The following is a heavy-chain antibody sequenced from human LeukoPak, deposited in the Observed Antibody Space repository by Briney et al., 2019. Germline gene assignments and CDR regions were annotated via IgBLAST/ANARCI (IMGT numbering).Heavy chain of an antibody. V-gene: IGHV3-7*01. CDR3: ARDHRVAGATGSSDY. CDR1: GFTFSGYW. Sequence: PGGSLRLSCAASGFTFSGYWMSWVRQAPGKGLEWVANIKQDGSEKHYVDSVKGRFTISRDNAKNSLYLQMNSLRAEDTAVYYCARDHRVAGATGSSDYWGQGTLVTVSS. J-gene: IGHJ4*02. D-gene: IGHD1-26*01. CDR2: IKQDGSEK.